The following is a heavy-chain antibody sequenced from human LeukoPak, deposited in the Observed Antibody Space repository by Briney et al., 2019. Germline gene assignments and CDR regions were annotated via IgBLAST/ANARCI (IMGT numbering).Heavy chain of an antibody. Sequence: GGSLRLSCAASGFTFGTYAMSWVRQAPGKGLEWVSSISGSSSHRFYVDSVKGRFTISRDNAINSLFLQMNSLRAEDTAVYYCARDDTNGYPDYWGQGTLVTVSS. CDR1: GFTFGTYA. V-gene: IGHV3-21*01. CDR3: ARDDTNGYPDY. CDR2: ISGSSSHR. D-gene: IGHD5-24*01. J-gene: IGHJ4*02.